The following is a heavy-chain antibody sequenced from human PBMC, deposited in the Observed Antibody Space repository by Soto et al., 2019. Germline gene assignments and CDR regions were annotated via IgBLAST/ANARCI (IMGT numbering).Heavy chain of an antibody. CDR2: VISASGSV. CDR1: GRIFSSFP. V-gene: IGHV1-69*06. CDR3: ARVGSRDAYNYVLDQ. D-gene: IGHD5-18*01. J-gene: IGHJ1*01. Sequence: QVQVVQSGAEVKKPGSSVKISCKATGRIFSSFPTSSVRQVPGQGLEWMGGVISASGSVTYAPKFQGRVTMTEVNSAGIGYMELTSLTSEDTAIYYCARVGSRDAYNYVLDQWGPGTMVTVSS.